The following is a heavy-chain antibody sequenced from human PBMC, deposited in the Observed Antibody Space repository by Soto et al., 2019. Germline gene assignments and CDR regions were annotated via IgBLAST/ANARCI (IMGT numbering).Heavy chain of an antibody. CDR3: AREASEGIGDAFDI. Sequence: EVQLVESGGGLVQPGGSLRLSCAASGFTFSSYAMHWVRQAPGKGLEYVSAISSNGGSTYYANSVKGRFTISRDNSKNTLYLQMGSLRAEDMAVYYCAREASEGIGDAFDIWGQGTMVTVSS. J-gene: IGHJ3*02. CDR1: GFTFSSYA. CDR2: ISSNGGST. V-gene: IGHV3-64*01. D-gene: IGHD2-15*01.